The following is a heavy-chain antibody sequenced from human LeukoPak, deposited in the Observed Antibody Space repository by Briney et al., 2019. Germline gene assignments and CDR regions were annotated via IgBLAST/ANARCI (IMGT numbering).Heavy chain of an antibody. CDR3: ARLSSGSDY. J-gene: IGHJ4*02. D-gene: IGHD6-19*01. CDR2: ISYDGSNK. V-gene: IGHV3-30*03. CDR1: GFTFSSYG. Sequence: PGGSLRLSCAASGFTFSSYGMHWVRQAPGKGLEWVAVISYDGSNKYYADSVKGQFTISRDNSKNTLYLQMNSLRAEDTAVYYCARLSSGSDYWGQGTLVTVSS.